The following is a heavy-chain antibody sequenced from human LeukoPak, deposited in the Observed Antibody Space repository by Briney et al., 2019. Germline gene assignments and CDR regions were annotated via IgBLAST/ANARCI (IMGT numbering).Heavy chain of an antibody. CDR1: GGSISSYY. CDR2: IYYSGST. V-gene: IGHV4-59*01. D-gene: IGHD2-15*01. CDR3: ARAPDCSGGSCYSYYYYMDV. J-gene: IGHJ6*03. Sequence: SETLSLTCTVSGGSISSYYWSWIRQPPGKGLEWIGYIYYSGSTNYNPSLKSRVTISVDTSKNQFSLKLSSVTAADTAVYYCARAPDCSGGSCYSYYYYMDVWGKGTTVTVSS.